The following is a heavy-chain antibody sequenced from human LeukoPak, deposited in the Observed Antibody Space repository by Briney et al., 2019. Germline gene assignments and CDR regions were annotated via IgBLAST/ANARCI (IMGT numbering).Heavy chain of an antibody. V-gene: IGHV6-1*01. Sequence: SQTLSLTCAISGDSVSSNSAAWNRIRQSPSRGLEWLGRTYYRSKWYNDSVKSRITINPDTSKNQFSLQLNSVTPEDTAVYYCARGEGGHCGGECHVRFWGQGTLVTVSS. D-gene: IGHD2-21*01. J-gene: IGHJ4*02. CDR1: GDSVSSNSAA. CDR3: ARGEGGHCGGECHVRF. CDR2: TYYRSKWYN.